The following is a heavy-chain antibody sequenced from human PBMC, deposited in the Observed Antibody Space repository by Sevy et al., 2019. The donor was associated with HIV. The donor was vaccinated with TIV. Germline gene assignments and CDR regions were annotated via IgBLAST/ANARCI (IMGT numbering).Heavy chain of an antibody. CDR3: ARGVIVDTALVTHFDH. CDR1: GFPFSSYA. D-gene: IGHD5-18*01. V-gene: IGHV3-30-3*01. J-gene: IGHJ4*02. Sequence: GGSLRLSCAASGFPFSSYAMYWVRQAPGKGLEWVAVISYDGTSKYYADTVKGRFTISRDNSKNTLYLQMNSLRAEDMAVYYCARGVIVDTALVTHFDHWGQGTLVTVSS. CDR2: ISYDGTSK.